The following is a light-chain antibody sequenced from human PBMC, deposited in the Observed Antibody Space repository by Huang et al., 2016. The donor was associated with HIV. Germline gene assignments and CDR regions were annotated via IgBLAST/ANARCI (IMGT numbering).Light chain of an antibody. J-gene: IGKJ4*01. CDR3: HQYLSSPLT. V-gene: IGKV3-20*01. CDR1: QNITNNY. Sequence: DIVLTQSPGTLSLSPGARAALSCRASQNITNNYLAWYQQRSGQAPRLLIYGASNRAMGIPDRFSGSGSGTDFTLIINRLEPQDSAVYYCHQYLSSPLTFGGGTNVEIK. CDR2: GAS.